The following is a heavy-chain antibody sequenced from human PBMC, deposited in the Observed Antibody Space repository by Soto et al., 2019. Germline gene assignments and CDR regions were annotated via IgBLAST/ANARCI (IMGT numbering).Heavy chain of an antibody. D-gene: IGHD6-19*01. CDR1: GGSISSYY. CDR2: IYYSGST. CDR3: ARDQGGQWLVRGKNYYYYGMDV. Sequence: PSETLSLTCTVSGGSISSYYWSWIRQPPGKGLEWIGYIYYSGSTNYNPSLKSRVTISVDTSKNQFSLKLSSVTAADTAVYYCARDQGGQWLVRGKNYYYYGMDVWGQGTTVTVSS. J-gene: IGHJ6*02. V-gene: IGHV4-59*01.